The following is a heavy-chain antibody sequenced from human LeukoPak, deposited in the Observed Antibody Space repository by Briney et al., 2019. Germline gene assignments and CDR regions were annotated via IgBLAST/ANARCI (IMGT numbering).Heavy chain of an antibody. CDR3: ARDINGDYWFDP. Sequence: PGTSLRLSCAASGFTFSSYAMHWVRQAPGKGLEWVAVISYDGSNKYYADSVKGRFTISRDNSKNTLYLQMNSLRAEDTAVYYCARDINGDYWFDPWGQGTLVTVSS. J-gene: IGHJ5*02. V-gene: IGHV3-30-3*01. D-gene: IGHD4-17*01. CDR2: ISYDGSNK. CDR1: GFTFSSYA.